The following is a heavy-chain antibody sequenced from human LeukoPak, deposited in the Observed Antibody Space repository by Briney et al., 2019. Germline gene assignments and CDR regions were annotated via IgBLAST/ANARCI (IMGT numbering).Heavy chain of an antibody. CDR1: GASISSGTYS. J-gene: IGHJ5*02. CDR2: IYHTGST. Sequence: SETLSLTCTVSGASISSGTYSWSWIRQPPGEGLECIGYIYHTGSTYYNPSLKGRVTISVDRSKNQFSLNLNFVTAADTALYYCARGDGSGSGRWFDPWGQGTLITVSS. D-gene: IGHD3-10*01. CDR3: ARGDGSGSGRWFDP. V-gene: IGHV4-30-2*01.